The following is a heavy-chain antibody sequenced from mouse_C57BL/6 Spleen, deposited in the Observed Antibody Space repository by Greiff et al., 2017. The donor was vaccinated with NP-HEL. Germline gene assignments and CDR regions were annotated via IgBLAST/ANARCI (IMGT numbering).Heavy chain of an antibody. V-gene: IGHV10-1*01. J-gene: IGHJ3*01. D-gene: IGHD3-2*02. CDR1: GFSFNTYA. CDR2: IRSKSNNYAT. CDR3: VKETAQASAWFAY. Sequence: EVKVEESGGGLVQPKGSLKLSCAASGFSFNTYAMNWVRQAPGKGLEWVARIRSKSNNYATYYADSVKDRFTISRDDSESMLYLQMNNLKTEDTAMYYCVKETAQASAWFAYWGQGTLVTVSA.